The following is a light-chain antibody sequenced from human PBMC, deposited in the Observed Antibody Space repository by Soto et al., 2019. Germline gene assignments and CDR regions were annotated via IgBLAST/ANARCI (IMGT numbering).Light chain of an antibody. CDR2: KAS. CDR3: QQYDSYPWT. J-gene: IGKJ1*01. V-gene: IGKV1-5*03. CDR1: QSISTW. Sequence: DIQMTQSPSTLSASVRDRVTITCRASQSISTWLAWYQQKPGKAPKLLFYKASTLQSGVPSRFSGSGSGTEFTLTISSLQPDDFATYYCQQYDSYPWTFGPGTKVDIK.